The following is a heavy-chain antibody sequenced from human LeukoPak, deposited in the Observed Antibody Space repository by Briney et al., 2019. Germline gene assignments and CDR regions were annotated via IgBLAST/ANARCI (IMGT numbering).Heavy chain of an antibody. J-gene: IGHJ4*02. Sequence: PGGSLRLSCAASGFTFDDSGMHWVRQAPGKGLEWVSVIYSGGSTYYADSVKGRFTISRDNSKNTLYLQMNSLRAEDTAVYYCARGGEGFWSGYYFDYWGQGTLVTVSS. V-gene: IGHV3-53*01. D-gene: IGHD3-3*01. CDR3: ARGGEGFWSGYYFDY. CDR2: IYSGGST. CDR1: GFTFDDSG.